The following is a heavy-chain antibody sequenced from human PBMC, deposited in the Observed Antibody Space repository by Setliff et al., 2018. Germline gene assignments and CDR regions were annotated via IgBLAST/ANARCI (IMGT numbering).Heavy chain of an antibody. Sequence: PGGSLRLSCLASGFTFDDYGMSWVRQAPGEGLEWVSGLSWRGYSIGYADSVKGGFTISRDNAKNSLYLQMTSLRAEDTALYYCARGRPLYSSPVDYWGQGTLVTVSS. D-gene: IGHD6-13*01. CDR2: LSWRGYSI. J-gene: IGHJ4*02. CDR3: ARGRPLYSSPVDY. V-gene: IGHV3-20*04. CDR1: GFTFDDYG.